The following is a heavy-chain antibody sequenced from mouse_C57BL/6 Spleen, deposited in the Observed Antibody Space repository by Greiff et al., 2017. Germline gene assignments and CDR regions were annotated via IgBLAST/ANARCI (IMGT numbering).Heavy chain of an antibody. V-gene: IGHV1-82*01. CDR1: GYAFSSSW. CDR2: IYPGDGDT. J-gene: IGHJ2*01. D-gene: IGHD2-12*01. CDR3: ARGKRQGGFDY. Sequence: VQLQQSGPELVKPGASVKISCKASGYAFSSSWMNWVKQRPGKGLEWIGRIYPGDGDTNYNGKFKGKATLTADKSASTAYMQLSSLTSEDSAVYFCARGKRQGGFDYWGQGTTLTVSS.